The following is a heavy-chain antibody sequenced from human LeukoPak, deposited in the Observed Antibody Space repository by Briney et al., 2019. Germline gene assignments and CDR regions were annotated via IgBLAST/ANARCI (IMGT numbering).Heavy chain of an antibody. J-gene: IGHJ5*02. D-gene: IGHD4-17*01. CDR3: ARDATTDFWFDP. CDR1: GYTFTDYY. V-gene: IGHV1-2*02. CDR2: INPNSGGT. Sequence: GASVKVSCKASGYTFTDYYVHWVRQAPGQGLEWIGWINPNSGGTNYAQKFQGRVTMTRDTSISTAYMELSRLKSDDTAVYHCARDATTDFWFDPWGQGTLVTVSS.